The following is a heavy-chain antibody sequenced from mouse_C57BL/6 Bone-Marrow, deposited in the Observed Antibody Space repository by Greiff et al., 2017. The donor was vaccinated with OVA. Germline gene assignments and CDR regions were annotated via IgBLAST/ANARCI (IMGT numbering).Heavy chain of an antibody. CDR3: ARSRWSLFAY. CDR1: GYTFTSYW. Sequence: VQLQESGAELVKPGASVKLSCKASGYTFTSYWMHWVKQRPGQGLEWIGMIHPNSGSTNYNEKFKSKATLTVDKSSSTAYMQLSSLTSEDSAVYYCARSRWSLFAYWGQGTLDTVSA. V-gene: IGHV1-64*01. CDR2: IHPNSGST. J-gene: IGHJ3*01. D-gene: IGHD2-3*01.